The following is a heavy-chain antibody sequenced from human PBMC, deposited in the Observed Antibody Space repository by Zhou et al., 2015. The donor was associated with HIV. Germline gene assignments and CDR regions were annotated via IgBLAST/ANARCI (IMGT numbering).Heavy chain of an antibody. CDR3: ARGVEGYWSGSDVYYFDY. CDR2: IIPIFGTA. J-gene: IGHJ4*02. D-gene: IGHD3-3*01. CDR1: GGTFSSYA. Sequence: QVQLVQSGAEVKKPGSSVKVSCKASGGTFSSYAISWVRQAPGQGLEWMGGIIPIFGTANYAQKFQGRVTITADESTSTAYMELSSLRSEDTAVYYCARGVEGYWSGSDVYYFDYWGQGTLVTVSS. V-gene: IGHV1-69*01.